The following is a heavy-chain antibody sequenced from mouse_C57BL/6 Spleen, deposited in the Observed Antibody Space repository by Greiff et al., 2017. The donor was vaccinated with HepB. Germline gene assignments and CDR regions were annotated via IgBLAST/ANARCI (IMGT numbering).Heavy chain of an antibody. D-gene: IGHD2-3*01. Sequence: EVKLVESGPGMVKPSQSLSLTCTVTGYSITSGYDWHWIRHFPGNKLEWMGYISYSGSTNYNPSLKSRISITHDTSKNHFFLKLNSVTTEDTATYYCARGWLLWAMDYWGQGTSVTVSS. CDR2: ISYSGST. CDR3: ARGWLLWAMDY. CDR1: GYSITSGYD. V-gene: IGHV3-1*01. J-gene: IGHJ4*01.